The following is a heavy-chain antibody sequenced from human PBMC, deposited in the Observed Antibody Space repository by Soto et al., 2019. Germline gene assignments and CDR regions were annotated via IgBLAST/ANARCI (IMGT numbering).Heavy chain of an antibody. V-gene: IGHV4-30-4*01. CDR2: IYYTGST. Sequence: KPSETLSLTCTVSGGSISSGDYYWSWIRQPPGKGLEWIGYIYYTGSTYYNPSLKSRVTISVDTSKNQFSLKLSSVTAADTAVYYCARDSVDTAMVPDYGMDVWGQGTTVTVSS. CDR1: GGSISSGDYY. D-gene: IGHD5-18*01. J-gene: IGHJ6*02. CDR3: ARDSVDTAMVPDYGMDV.